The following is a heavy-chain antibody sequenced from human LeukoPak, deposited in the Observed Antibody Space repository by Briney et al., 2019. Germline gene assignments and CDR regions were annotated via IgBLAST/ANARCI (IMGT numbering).Heavy chain of an antibody. Sequence: GGSLRLSCAASGFTFSDHYMDWVRQAPGKGLEWVARIRNKADSYTTEYAASVKGRFTFSRDDSKDSLYLHMHSLKTEDTAVYYCARVQYNWNDDFDAFDIWGQGTMVTV. V-gene: IGHV3-72*01. J-gene: IGHJ3*02. CDR3: ARVQYNWNDDFDAFDI. CDR1: GFTFSDHY. CDR2: IRNKADSYTT. D-gene: IGHD1-1*01.